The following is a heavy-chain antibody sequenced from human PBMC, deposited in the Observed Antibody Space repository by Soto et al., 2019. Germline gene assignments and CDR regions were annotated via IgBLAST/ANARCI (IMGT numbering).Heavy chain of an antibody. V-gene: IGHV3-30*14. D-gene: IGHD6-13*01. CDR2: ISSDGATK. CDR1: GFAFRSHA. Sequence: GGSLRLSCTASGFAFRSHAMQWVRQAPGKGLEWVAVISSDGATKYVADSLKGRFTISRDNFESTMSLQMNNLRPEDTALYYCARSSVHIAAAGRLDLWGPGTLVTISS. CDR3: ARSSVHIAAAGRLDL. J-gene: IGHJ5*02.